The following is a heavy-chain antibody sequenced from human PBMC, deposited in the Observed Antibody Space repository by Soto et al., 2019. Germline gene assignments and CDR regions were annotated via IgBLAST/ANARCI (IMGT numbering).Heavy chain of an antibody. Sequence: QVQLVESGGGLVKPGGSLRLSCAASGFTFSDYYMSWIRQAPGKGLEWVSYISSSSSYTNYADSVKGRFTISRDNAKNSLYLQMNSLRAEDTAVYYCATSVGGYDSLYYFDYWGQGTLVTFSS. CDR3: ATSVGGYDSLYYFDY. J-gene: IGHJ4*02. CDR2: ISSSSSYT. V-gene: IGHV3-11*05. CDR1: GFTFSDYY. D-gene: IGHD5-12*01.